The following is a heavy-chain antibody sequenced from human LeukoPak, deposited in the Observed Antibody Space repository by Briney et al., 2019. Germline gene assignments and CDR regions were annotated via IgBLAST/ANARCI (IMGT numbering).Heavy chain of an antibody. J-gene: IGHJ5*02. CDR2: IYYSGST. Sequence: PSETLSLTCTVSGGSISSYYWSWIRQPPGKGLEWIGYIYYSGSTYYNPSLKSRVTISVDTSKNQFSLKLSSVTAADTAVYYCARTCSSTSCYSTFDPWGQGTLVTVSS. D-gene: IGHD2-2*01. CDR1: GGSISSYY. CDR3: ARTCSSTSCYSTFDP. V-gene: IGHV4-59*12.